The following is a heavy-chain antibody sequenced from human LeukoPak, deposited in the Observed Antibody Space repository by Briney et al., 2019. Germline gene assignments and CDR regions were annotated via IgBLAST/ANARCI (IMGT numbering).Heavy chain of an antibody. Sequence: ASVTVSCKTSGDTVTDYYIHWVRQAPGQGLEWMGWINPNSGGVNYAQKFQGRVTMTRDTSISTAYMELSRLTSDDTAVFYCARGRMFRGVIITTFDYWGQGTLVTVSS. CDR3: ARGRMFRGVIITTFDY. J-gene: IGHJ4*02. V-gene: IGHV1-2*02. D-gene: IGHD3-10*01. CDR2: INPNSGGV. CDR1: GDTVTDYY.